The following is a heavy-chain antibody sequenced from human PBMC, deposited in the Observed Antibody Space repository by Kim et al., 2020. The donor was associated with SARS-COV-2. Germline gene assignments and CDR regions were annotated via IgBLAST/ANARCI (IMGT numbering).Heavy chain of an antibody. Sequence: DYAVSEKGRISINADTSKNQFALQLSSVTPEDTAVYYCARAFSRYYFGLDVWGQGTTVTVSS. D-gene: IGHD3-16*01. J-gene: IGHJ6*02. CDR3: ARAFSRYYFGLDV. V-gene: IGHV6-1*01.